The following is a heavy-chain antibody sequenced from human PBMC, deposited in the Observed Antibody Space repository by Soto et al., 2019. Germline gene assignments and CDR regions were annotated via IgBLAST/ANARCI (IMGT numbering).Heavy chain of an antibody. D-gene: IGHD3-22*01. Sequence: SVKVSRKASGFTFTSSAVQWVRQARGQRLEWIGWIVVGSGNTNYAQKFQERVTITRDMSTSTAYMELSSLRSEDTAVYYCAANPNYYDSGGYYRSWGQGTMVTVSS. CDR1: GFTFTSSA. J-gene: IGHJ4*02. CDR2: IVVGSGNT. CDR3: AANPNYYDSGGYYRS. V-gene: IGHV1-58*01.